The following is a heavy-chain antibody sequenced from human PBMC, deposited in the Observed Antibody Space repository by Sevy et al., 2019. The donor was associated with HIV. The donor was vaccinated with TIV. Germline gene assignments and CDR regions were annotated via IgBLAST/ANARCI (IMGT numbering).Heavy chain of an antibody. J-gene: IGHJ4*02. CDR1: GFTFSDYS. CDR3: ARNFKGSGNYYGRYSLNY. Sequence: GGSLRLSCAASGFTFSDYSMSWIRQAPGKGLEWVSYIRSSNTIYYADSVKGRFTISRDNAKNSLYLQMNSLRAEDTAVNYGARNFKGSGNYYGRYSLNYGGQGTLV. CDR2: IRSSNTI. D-gene: IGHD3-10*01. V-gene: IGHV3-11*01.